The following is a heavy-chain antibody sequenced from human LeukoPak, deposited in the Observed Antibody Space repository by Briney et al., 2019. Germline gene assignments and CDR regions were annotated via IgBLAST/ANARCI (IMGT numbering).Heavy chain of an antibody. CDR1: GFTFSDYY. V-gene: IGHV3-53*01. CDR2: IYSGGST. J-gene: IGHJ4*02. Sequence: PGGSLRLSCAASGFTFSDYYMSWIRQAPGKGLEWVSVIYSGGSTYYADSVKGRFTISRDNSKNTLYLQMNSLRAEDTAVYYCARDSGYSYGPDYWGQGTLVTVSS. D-gene: IGHD5-18*01. CDR3: ARDSGYSYGPDY.